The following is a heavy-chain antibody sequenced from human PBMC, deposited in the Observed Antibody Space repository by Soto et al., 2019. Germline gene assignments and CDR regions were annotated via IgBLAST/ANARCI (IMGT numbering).Heavy chain of an antibody. CDR1: GFTFSSYS. V-gene: IGHV3-48*02. CDR2: ISSSSSTI. D-gene: IGHD3-22*01. J-gene: IGHJ6*02. CDR3: ARDGGYYDSSGYPSFSNYYYYGMDV. Sequence: EVQLVESGGGLVQPGGTLRLSCAASGFTFSSYSMNWVRQAPGKGLEWVSYISSSSSTIYYADSVKGRFTISRDNAKNSLYLQMNSLRDEDTAMYYCARDGGYYDSSGYPSFSNYYYYGMDVWGQGTTVTVSS.